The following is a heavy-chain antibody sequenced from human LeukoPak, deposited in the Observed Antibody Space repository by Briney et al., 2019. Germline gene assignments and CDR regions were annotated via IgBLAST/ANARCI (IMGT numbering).Heavy chain of an antibody. V-gene: IGHV1-69*13. CDR1: GGTFSSYA. CDR3: ARDVGFSRRYYDFWSGYYTGVSVWFDP. Sequence: ASVKVSFKASGGTFSSYAISWVRQAPGKALEWIGGIIPNCGKANDAQGFQGRVTITEDESTSTAYMELSSLRSEDTAVYYCARDVGFSRRYYDFWSGYYTGVSVWFDPWGQGTLVTVSS. J-gene: IGHJ5*02. D-gene: IGHD3-3*01. CDR2: IIPNCGKA.